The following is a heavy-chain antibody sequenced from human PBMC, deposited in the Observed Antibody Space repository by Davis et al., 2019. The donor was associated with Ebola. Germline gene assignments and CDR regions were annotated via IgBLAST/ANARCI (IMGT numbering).Heavy chain of an antibody. CDR1: GFTFSNAW. J-gene: IGHJ1*01. D-gene: IGHD6-13*01. CDR2: IKSKTDGGTT. CDR3: TTYSSSWYDGYFQH. V-gene: IGHV3-15*01. Sequence: PGGSLRLSCAASGFTFSNAWMSWVRQAPGKGLEWVGRIKSKTDGGTTDYAAPVKGRFTISRDDSKNTLYLQMNSLKTEDTAVYYCTTYSSSWYDGYFQHWGQGTLVTVSS.